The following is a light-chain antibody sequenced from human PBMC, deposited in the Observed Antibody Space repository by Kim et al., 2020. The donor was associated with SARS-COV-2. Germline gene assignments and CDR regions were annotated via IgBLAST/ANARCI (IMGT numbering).Light chain of an antibody. J-gene: IGKJ4*01. CDR3: QQYETFPLT. Sequence: DIQMTQSPSSLSASVGDRVTITCRATQGISSRLAWYQHKPEKAPKYLIYGVSTLQSGVPSRFSGSGSGTHFTLTISNLQPEDFATYYCQQYETFPLTFGGGTKVDIK. CDR1: QGISSR. CDR2: GVS. V-gene: IGKV1D-16*01.